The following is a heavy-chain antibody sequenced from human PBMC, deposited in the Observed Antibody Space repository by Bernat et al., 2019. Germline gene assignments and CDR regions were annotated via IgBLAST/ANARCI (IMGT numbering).Heavy chain of an antibody. CDR1: GGTCSNAW. Sequence: EVQLGESGGGLVKPGGSRRLSCAAAGGTCSNAWMNWVRQAPGKGLEWVGRIKSKASRGTIDYAAPVKGRFTISRADSKNTLSLQMHSLKTEDTAVYYCTTACSRRSSGGCSSADAFDIWGQGTMVPVSP. D-gene: IGHD2-15*01. V-gene: IGHV3-15*07. CDR2: IKSKASRGTI. J-gene: IGHJ3*02. CDR3: TTACSRRSSGGCSSADAFDI.